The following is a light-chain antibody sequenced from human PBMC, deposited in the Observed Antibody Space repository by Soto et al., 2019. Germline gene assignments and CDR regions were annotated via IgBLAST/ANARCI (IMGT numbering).Light chain of an antibody. CDR1: SSDIGAYDY. J-gene: IGLJ2*01. Sequence: QSALTQPASLSGSPGQSITISCTGTSSDIGAYDYVSWFQQHPGKAPKLMISEVNNRPSGVSNRFSGSKSGTSATLGITGLQTGDEADFYCGTWDSSLNVVVFGGGTKLTVL. CDR3: GTWDSSLNVVV. V-gene: IGLV2-14*01. CDR2: EVN.